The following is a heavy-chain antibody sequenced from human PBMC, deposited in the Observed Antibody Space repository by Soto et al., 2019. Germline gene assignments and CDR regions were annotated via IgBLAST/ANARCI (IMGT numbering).Heavy chain of an antibody. Sequence: GGSLRLSCAASGFTFDDYAMHWVRQAPGKGLEWVSGISWNSGSIGYADSVKGQFTISRDNAKNSLYLQMNSLRAEDTALYYCAKDKGGWWGSLFLNAFDIWGQGTMVTVSS. CDR2: ISWNSGSI. CDR1: GFTFDDYA. J-gene: IGHJ3*02. V-gene: IGHV3-9*01. D-gene: IGHD3-16*01. CDR3: AKDKGGWWGSLFLNAFDI.